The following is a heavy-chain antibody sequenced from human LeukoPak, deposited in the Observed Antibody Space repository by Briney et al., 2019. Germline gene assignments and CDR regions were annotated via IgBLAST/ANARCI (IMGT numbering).Heavy chain of an antibody. CDR3: ASSRGYCSSTSCHPG. Sequence: PSETLSLTCTVSGGSISSSSYYWGWIRQPPGKGLEWIGTIYYSGSTYYNPSLKSRVTISVDTSKNQFSLKLSSVTAADTAVYYCASSRGYCSSTSCHPGWGQGTTVTVSS. D-gene: IGHD2-2*01. CDR1: GGSISSSSYY. CDR2: IYYSGST. V-gene: IGHV4-39*01. J-gene: IGHJ6*02.